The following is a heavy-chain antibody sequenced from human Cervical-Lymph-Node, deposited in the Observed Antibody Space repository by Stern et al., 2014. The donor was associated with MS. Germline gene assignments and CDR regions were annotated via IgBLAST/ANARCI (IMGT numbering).Heavy chain of an antibody. D-gene: IGHD3-3*01. V-gene: IGHV4-59*08. CDR1: NGSISGYF. CDR2: TYYSGST. J-gene: IGHJ4*02. CDR3: GRLTSGYGYYFEY. Sequence: QVQLQESGPGLVKPSETLSLTCTVSNGSISGYFWTWIRQPPGKGLEWIGYTYYSGSTSYTPSLKSRVPISVDTFKTHFPLKLTSVTAADSAVYYCGRLTSGYGYYFEYWGQGAQVTVSS.